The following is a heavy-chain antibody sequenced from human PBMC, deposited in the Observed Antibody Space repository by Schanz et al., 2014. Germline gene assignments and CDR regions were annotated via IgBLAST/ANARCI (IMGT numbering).Heavy chain of an antibody. J-gene: IGHJ3*02. D-gene: IGHD6-19*01. CDR2: IIPILGIT. CDR3: ARGLGDERWLDLNEAFDI. V-gene: IGHV1-69*04. Sequence: QVQLVQSGGEVKKPGASATVSCKASGYSFTTYGLNWVRQAPGQGLEWMGRIIPILGITNVAQTFQDRVTITADKSTSTAYMELSSLRSEDTAVYYCARGLGDERWLDLNEAFDIWGQGTIVTVSS. CDR1: GYSFTTYG.